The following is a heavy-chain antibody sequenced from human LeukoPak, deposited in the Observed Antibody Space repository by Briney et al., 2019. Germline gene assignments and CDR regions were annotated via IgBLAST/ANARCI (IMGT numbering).Heavy chain of an antibody. J-gene: IGHJ6*03. Sequence: GGSLRLSCAASGFTFSSYSMNWVRQAPGKGLEWVSYISSSSSTIYYADSVKGRFTISRDNAKNSLYLQMNSLRAEDTAVYYCAREELLRYYYYMDVWGKGTTVTVSS. V-gene: IGHV3-48*01. CDR1: GFTFSSYS. CDR2: ISSSSSTI. D-gene: IGHD1-26*01. CDR3: AREELLRYYYYMDV.